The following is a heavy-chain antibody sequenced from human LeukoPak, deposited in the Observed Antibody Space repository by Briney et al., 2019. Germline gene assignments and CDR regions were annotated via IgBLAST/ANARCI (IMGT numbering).Heavy chain of an antibody. CDR3: ARDLFAYCTNGVCYDY. J-gene: IGHJ4*02. Sequence: GGSLRLSCEASGFTVSSNYMSWVRQAPGKGLEWVSVIYSGGSTYYADSVKGRFTISRDNSKNTLYLQMNSLRAEDTAVYYCARDLFAYCTNGVCYDYWGQGTLVTVSS. CDR2: IYSGGST. V-gene: IGHV3-53*01. D-gene: IGHD2-8*01. CDR1: GFTVSSNY.